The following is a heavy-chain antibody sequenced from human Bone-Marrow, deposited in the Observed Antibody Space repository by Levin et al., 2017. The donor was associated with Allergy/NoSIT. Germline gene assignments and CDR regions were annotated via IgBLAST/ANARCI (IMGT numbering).Heavy chain of an antibody. CDR2: MYYSGST. CDR1: GGSMSSYY. J-gene: IGHJ3*02. D-gene: IGHD2/OR15-2a*01. Sequence: SETLSLTCTVPGGSMSSYYWSWIRQPPGKGLEWIGYMYYSGSTNANPSLKSRVTIPVDTSKNQFSLKLRSVTAADPAVFFCARRAAGKDVLSNCYRDAFEMWGQGTVVTVSS. CDR3: ARRAAGKDVLSNCYRDAFEM. V-gene: IGHV4-59*08.